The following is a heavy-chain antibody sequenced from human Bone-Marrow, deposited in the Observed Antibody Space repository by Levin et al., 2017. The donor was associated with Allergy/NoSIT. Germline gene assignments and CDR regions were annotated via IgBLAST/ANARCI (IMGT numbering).Heavy chain of an antibody. V-gene: IGHV1-69*13. CDR3: VGRLHYCGSTSSCMDV. J-gene: IGHJ6*02. Sequence: ASVKVSCKASGGAFTNYAFSWVRQAPGQGLEWMGGIIPIFGRVNYGQKFQGRVTITADEATSTAYMELSSLRSEDTAVYYCVGRLHYCGSTSSCMDVWGQGTTVTVSS. CDR2: IIPIFGRV. D-gene: IGHD2-2*01. CDR1: GGAFTNYA.